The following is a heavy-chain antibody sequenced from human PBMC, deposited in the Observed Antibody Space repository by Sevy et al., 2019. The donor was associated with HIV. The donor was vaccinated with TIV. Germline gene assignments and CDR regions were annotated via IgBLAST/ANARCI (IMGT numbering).Heavy chain of an antibody. J-gene: IGHJ4*02. CDR2: INGRGGST. CDR1: GFTFSSFA. CDR3: ARPTPRIAASSAAFFDY. Sequence: GGSLRLSCAASGFTFSSFAMSWVRQVPGKGLEWVSSINGRGGSTYYADSVKGRVTLSRDNSKNTLFLQMDSLRAEDTAIYYCARPTPRIAASSAAFFDYWCQGTLVTVSS. D-gene: IGHD6-13*01. V-gene: IGHV3-23*01.